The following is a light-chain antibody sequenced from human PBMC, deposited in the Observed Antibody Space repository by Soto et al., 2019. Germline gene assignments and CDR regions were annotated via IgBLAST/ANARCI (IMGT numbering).Light chain of an antibody. CDR1: QSLLHSNAYNY. V-gene: IGKV2-28*01. J-gene: IGKJ1*01. CDR2: LGS. CDR3: MQVLQTPPT. Sequence: DIVMTQSPLSLPVTPGEPASISCRSSQSLLHSNAYNYLNWYLQKPGQSPQLLIYLGSNRASGVPDRFSGSGSGTDFTLNIRRVEAEDVGVYYCMQVLQTPPTFGQGTKVEIK.